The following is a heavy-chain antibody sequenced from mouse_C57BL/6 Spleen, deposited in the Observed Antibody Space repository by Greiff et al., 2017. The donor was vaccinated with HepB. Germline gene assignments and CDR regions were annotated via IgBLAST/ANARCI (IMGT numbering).Heavy chain of an antibody. Sequence: EVQLQQSGPELVKPGASVKISCKASGYTFTDYYINWVKQSHGKSLEWIGDINPNNGGTSYNQKFKGKATLTVDKSSSTAYMELRSLTSEDSAVYYCALNSKLGRSWFAYWGQGTLVTVSA. CDR3: ALNSKLGRSWFAY. CDR1: GYTFTDYY. D-gene: IGHD4-1*01. CDR2: INPNNGGT. V-gene: IGHV1-26*01. J-gene: IGHJ3*01.